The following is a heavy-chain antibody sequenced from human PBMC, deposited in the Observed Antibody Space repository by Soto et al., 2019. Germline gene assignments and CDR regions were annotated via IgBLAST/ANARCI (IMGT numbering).Heavy chain of an antibody. CDR1: GGSISSGDYY. CDR2: IYYSGST. D-gene: IGHD2-2*01. CDR3: ARVIPYCSSTRCYEIDY. J-gene: IGHJ4*02. Sequence: SETLSLTCTVSGGSISSGDYYWSWIRQPPGKGLEWIGYIYYSGSTYYNPSLKSRVTISVDTSKNQFSLKLSSVTAADTAVYYCARVIPYCSSTRCYEIDYWGQGTLVTVS. V-gene: IGHV4-30-4*01.